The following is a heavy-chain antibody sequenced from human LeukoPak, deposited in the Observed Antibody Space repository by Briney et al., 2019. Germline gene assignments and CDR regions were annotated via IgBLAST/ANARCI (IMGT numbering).Heavy chain of an antibody. CDR3: ARDLDYYMDV. CDR2: ITSSAGTI. V-gene: IGHV3-11*04. Sequence: GGSLRLSCAASGFTFSDYFMSWIRQAPGKGLEWVSYITSSAGTIYYADSVKGRFTISRDNAKNSLYLQMNSLRAEDTAVYYCARDLDYYMDVWGKGTTVTVSS. CDR1: GFTFSDYF. J-gene: IGHJ6*03.